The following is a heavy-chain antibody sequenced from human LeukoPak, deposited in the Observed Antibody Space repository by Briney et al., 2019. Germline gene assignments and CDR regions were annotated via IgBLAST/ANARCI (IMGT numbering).Heavy chain of an antibody. J-gene: IGHJ6*03. Sequence: ASVKVSCKASGYTFTSYGISWVRQAPGQGLEWMGWISAYNGNTNYAQKLQGRVTMTTDTSTSTAYMELRSLRSDDTAVYYCARDSSSSYYYYYYYMDVWGKGTTVIVSS. CDR2: ISAYNGNT. D-gene: IGHD6-6*01. CDR1: GYTFTSYG. CDR3: ARDSSSSYYYYYYYMDV. V-gene: IGHV1-18*01.